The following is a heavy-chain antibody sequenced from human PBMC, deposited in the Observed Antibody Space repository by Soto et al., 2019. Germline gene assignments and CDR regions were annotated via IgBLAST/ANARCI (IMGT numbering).Heavy chain of an antibody. CDR3: ARSSGVSSGWPEGSDY. D-gene: IGHD6-19*01. Sequence: GGSLRLSCAASGFTVSSNYMSWVRQAPGKGLEWVSVIYSGGSTYYADSVKGRFTISRDNSKNTLYLQMNSLRAEDTAVYYCARSSGVSSGWPEGSDYWGQGTLVTVSS. CDR1: GFTVSSNY. V-gene: IGHV3-66*01. CDR2: IYSGGST. J-gene: IGHJ4*02.